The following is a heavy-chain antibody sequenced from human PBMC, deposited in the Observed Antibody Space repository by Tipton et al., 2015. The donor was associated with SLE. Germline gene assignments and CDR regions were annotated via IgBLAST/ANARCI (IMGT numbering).Heavy chain of an antibody. D-gene: IGHD3-16*01. CDR1: GFTFSHYG. CDR3: ASPPPYDYVWGSYYFDY. J-gene: IGHJ4*02. CDR2: IQDDGSNK. Sequence: SLRLSCAASGFTFSHYGMHWVRQAPGKGLEWVAFIQDDGSNKYYADSVKGRFTISRDNSKNTLYLQMNSLRAEDTAVYYCASPPPYDYVWGSYYFDYWGQGTLVTVSS. V-gene: IGHV3-30*02.